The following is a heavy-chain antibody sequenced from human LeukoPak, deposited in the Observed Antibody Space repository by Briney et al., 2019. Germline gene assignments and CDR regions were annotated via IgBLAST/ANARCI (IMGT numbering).Heavy chain of an antibody. D-gene: IGHD7-27*01. V-gene: IGHV3-33*08. J-gene: IGHJ4*02. Sequence: PGGSLRLSCAASGFTFSSYAMSWVRQAPGKGLEWVALIWYDGGNKYYADSVKGRFTISRDNSKNTLYLQMNSLTAEDTAEYYCARDIEEGRGDLRLGFDSWGQGTLVTVSS. CDR2: IWYDGGNK. CDR3: ARDIEEGRGDLRLGFDS. CDR1: GFTFSSYA.